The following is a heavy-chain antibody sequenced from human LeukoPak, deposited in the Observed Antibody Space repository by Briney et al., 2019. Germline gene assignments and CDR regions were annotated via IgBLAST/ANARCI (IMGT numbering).Heavy chain of an antibody. CDR3: ARDLSPVVAAYDAFDI. J-gene: IGHJ3*02. CDR1: GYTLTGYY. Sequence: ASVKVSCKASGYTLTGYYMHWVRQAPGQGLEWMGWINPNSGGTNYAQKFQGRVTMTTDTSTSTAYMELRSLRSDDTAVYYCARDLSPVVAAYDAFDIWGQGTMVTVSS. D-gene: IGHD2-15*01. CDR2: INPNSGGT. V-gene: IGHV1-2*02.